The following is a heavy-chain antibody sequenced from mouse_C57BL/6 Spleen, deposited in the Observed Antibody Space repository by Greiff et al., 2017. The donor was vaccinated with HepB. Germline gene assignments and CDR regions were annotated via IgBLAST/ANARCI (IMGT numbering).Heavy chain of an antibody. J-gene: IGHJ1*03. D-gene: IGHD1-1*01. CDR1: GYTFTSYW. CDR3: ARYLDLYYYGSSPYWYFDV. V-gene: IGHV1-55*01. CDR2: IYPGSGST. Sequence: QVQLQQPGAELVKPGASVKMSCKASGYTFTSYWITWVKQRPGQGLEWIGDIYPGSGSTNYNEKFKSKATLTVDTSSSTAYMQLSSLTSEDSAVYYCARYLDLYYYGSSPYWYFDVWGTGTTVTVSS.